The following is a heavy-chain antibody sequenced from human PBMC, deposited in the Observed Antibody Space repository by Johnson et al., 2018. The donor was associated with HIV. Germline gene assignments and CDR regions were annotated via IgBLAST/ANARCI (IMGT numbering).Heavy chain of an antibody. V-gene: IGHV3-23*01. CDR2: ISGSGGST. J-gene: IGHJ3*02. CDR1: GVTFSSYA. D-gene: IGHD3-10*01. Sequence: AAGGVTFSSYAMSWVRQAPGKGLEWVSAISGSGGSTYYADPVKGRFTISRDNSKNTLYLQMNSLRVEDTAVYYCARDRFGSGRPNAFDMWGQGTMVTVSS. CDR3: ARDRFGSGRPNAFDM.